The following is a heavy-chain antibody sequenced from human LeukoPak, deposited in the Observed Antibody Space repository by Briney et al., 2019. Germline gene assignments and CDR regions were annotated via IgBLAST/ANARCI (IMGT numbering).Heavy chain of an antibody. CDR3: ARGPYSYGPIDY. Sequence: KVSCKASGYTFTSYWIGWVRQMPGKGLEWMGIIYPGDSDTRYSPSFQGQVTISADKSISTAYLQWSSLKASDTAMYYCARGPYSYGPIDYWGQGTLVTVSS. CDR2: IYPGDSDT. CDR1: GYTFTSYW. J-gene: IGHJ4*02. V-gene: IGHV5-51*01. D-gene: IGHD5-18*01.